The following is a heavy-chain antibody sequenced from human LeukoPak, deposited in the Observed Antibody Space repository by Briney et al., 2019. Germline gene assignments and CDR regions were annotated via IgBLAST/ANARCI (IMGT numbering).Heavy chain of an antibody. CDR3: VRGVGYTMLS. Sequence: GGSLRLSCADSGLTFGTSAMHWARQAPGKGLEWVAVVSFDGSNEKYADSVRGRFTISRDNSKKMLYLQMNSLSREDTAVYYCVRGVGYTMLSWGQGTLVTVSS. J-gene: IGHJ5*02. CDR2: VSFDGSNE. CDR1: GLTFGTSA. V-gene: IGHV3-30-3*01. D-gene: IGHD1-1*01.